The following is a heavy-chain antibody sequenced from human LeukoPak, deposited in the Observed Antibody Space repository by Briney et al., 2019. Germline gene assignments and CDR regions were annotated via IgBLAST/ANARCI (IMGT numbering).Heavy chain of an antibody. CDR3: VKYTGNSILVRFDY. Sequence: GGSLRLSWEASGFTFSSYAMTWFRRAPGKGLDWVPGISGSGSGTYYADSVKGRFTISRDNSKTTLYLQMNSLRAEDTALYYCVKYTGNSILVRFDYWGQGTLVTVSS. CDR2: ISGSGSGT. J-gene: IGHJ4*02. CDR1: GFTFSSYA. D-gene: IGHD4-23*01. V-gene: IGHV3-23*01.